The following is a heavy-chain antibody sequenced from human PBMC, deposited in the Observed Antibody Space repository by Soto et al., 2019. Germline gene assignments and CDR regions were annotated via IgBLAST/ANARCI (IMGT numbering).Heavy chain of an antibody. CDR3: ARAWDYGDYFQH. V-gene: IGHV1-18*01. CDR2: ISAYNGNT. CDR1: GGTFSSYT. Sequence: ASVKVSCKASGGTFSSYTISWVRQAPGQGLEWMGWISAYNGNTNYAQKLQGRVTMTTDTSTSTAYMELRSLRSDDTAVYYCARAWDYGDYFQHWGQGTLVTVSS. D-gene: IGHD4-17*01. J-gene: IGHJ1*01.